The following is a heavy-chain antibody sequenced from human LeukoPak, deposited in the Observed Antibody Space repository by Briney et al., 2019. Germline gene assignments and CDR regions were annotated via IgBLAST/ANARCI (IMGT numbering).Heavy chain of an antibody. CDR1: GGSISSSSYY. V-gene: IGHV4-39*01. D-gene: IGHD2-8*01. CDR3: ARPRGTNGVPNRIWYFDL. CDR2: IYYSGST. J-gene: IGHJ2*01. Sequence: PSETLSLTCTVSGGSISSSSYYWGWIRQPPGKGLEWIGSIYYSGSTYYNPSLKGRVTISVDTSKNQFSLKLSSVTAADTAVYYCARPRGTNGVPNRIWYFDLWGRGTLVTVSS.